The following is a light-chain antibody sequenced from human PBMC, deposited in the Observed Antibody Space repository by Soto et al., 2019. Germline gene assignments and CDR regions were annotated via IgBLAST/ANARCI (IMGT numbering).Light chain of an antibody. CDR2: EVT. V-gene: IGLV2-14*01. CDR3: YSYRGYYTRV. CDR1: SSDVGGYNS. J-gene: IGLJ1*01. Sequence: QSVLTQPASVSGSPGQSITISCTGTSSDVGGYNSVSWYQQHPGKAPKLVIYEVTNRPSGISNRFSGSKSGNTASLTISGLQAEDEADYYCYSYRGYYTRVFGTGTKVTVL.